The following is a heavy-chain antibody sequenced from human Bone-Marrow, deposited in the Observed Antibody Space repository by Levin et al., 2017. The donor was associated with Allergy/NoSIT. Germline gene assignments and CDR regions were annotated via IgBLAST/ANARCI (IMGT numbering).Heavy chain of an antibody. CDR2: IWYDGSNK. J-gene: IGHJ4*02. CDR1: GFTFSSYG. CDR3: ALLRLRNVGGGGDFDY. Sequence: GGSLRLSCAASGFTFSSYGMHWVRQAPGKGLEWVAVIWYDGSNKYYADSVKGRFTISRDNSKNTLYLQMNSLRAEDTAVYYCALLRLRNVGGGGDFDYWGQGTLVTVSS. V-gene: IGHV3-33*01. D-gene: IGHD5-12*01.